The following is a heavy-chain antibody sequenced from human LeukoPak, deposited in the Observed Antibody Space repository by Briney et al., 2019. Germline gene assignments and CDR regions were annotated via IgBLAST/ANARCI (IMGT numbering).Heavy chain of an antibody. V-gene: IGHV3-30*03. Sequence: GGSLRLSCAASGFSFSDYNMHWVRQAPGKGLEWMAVISYNGINEYYADSVKGRFTIPRDNSKNTLYLQMNSLIPEDTAVYYCARQYISGQWYFDYWGQGTLVTVSS. CDR1: GFSFSDYN. D-gene: IGHD5-18*01. CDR3: ARQYISGQWYFDY. CDR2: ISYNGINE. J-gene: IGHJ4*02.